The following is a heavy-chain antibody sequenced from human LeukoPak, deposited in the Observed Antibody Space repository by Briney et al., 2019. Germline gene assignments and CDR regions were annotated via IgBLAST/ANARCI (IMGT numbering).Heavy chain of an antibody. J-gene: IGHJ3*02. CDR1: GFTSSSYA. D-gene: IGHD3-16*02. CDR2: ISGSGGST. V-gene: IGHV3-23*01. Sequence: GGSLRLSCAASGFTSSSYAMSWVRQAPGKGLEWVSAISGSGGSTYYADSVKGRFTISRDNSKNTLYLQMYSLRAEDTAVYYCAKDRSYAFDIWGQGTMVTVSS. CDR3: AKDRSYAFDI.